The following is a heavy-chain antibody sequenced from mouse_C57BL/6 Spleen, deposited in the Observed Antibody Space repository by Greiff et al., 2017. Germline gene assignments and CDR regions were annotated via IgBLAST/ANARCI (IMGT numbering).Heavy chain of an antibody. CDR1: GFTFSDYG. J-gene: IGHJ4*01. Sequence: EVKLMESGGGLVKPGGSLKLSCAASGFTFSDYGMHWVRQAPEKGLEWVAYISSGSSTIYYADTVKGRFTISRDNAKNTLFLQMTSLRSEDTAMYYCATVGVVAPYAMDYWGQGTSVTVSS. CDR3: ATVGVVAPYAMDY. V-gene: IGHV5-17*01. CDR2: ISSGSSTI. D-gene: IGHD1-1*01.